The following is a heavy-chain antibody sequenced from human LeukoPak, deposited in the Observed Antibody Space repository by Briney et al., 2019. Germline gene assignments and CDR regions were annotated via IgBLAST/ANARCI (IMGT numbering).Heavy chain of an antibody. V-gene: IGHV1-2*02. J-gene: IGHJ4*02. Sequence: ASVKVSCKASGYSFTDYYMHWVRQAPGQGLEWMGWINPNSGGTNYAQKFQGSVTMTRDTSINTAYMELSRLRSDDAAVYYCAREAAGTYSVDCWGQGTLVTVSS. D-gene: IGHD6-19*01. CDR3: AREAAGTYSVDC. CDR2: INPNSGGT. CDR1: GYSFTDYY.